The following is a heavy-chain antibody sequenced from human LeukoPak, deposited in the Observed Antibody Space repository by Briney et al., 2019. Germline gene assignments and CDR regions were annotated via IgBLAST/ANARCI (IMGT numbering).Heavy chain of an antibody. CDR3: TTAHSGSYSWSVYFDY. D-gene: IGHD1-26*01. CDR1: GFTFSNAW. Sequence: GGSLRLSCAASGFTFSNAWMSWVRQAPGKELEWVGRIKSKTDGGTTDYAAPVKGRFTISRDDSKNTLYLQMNSLKTEDTAVYYCTTAHSGSYSWSVYFDYWGQGTLVTVSS. CDR2: IKSKTDGGTT. J-gene: IGHJ4*02. V-gene: IGHV3-15*01.